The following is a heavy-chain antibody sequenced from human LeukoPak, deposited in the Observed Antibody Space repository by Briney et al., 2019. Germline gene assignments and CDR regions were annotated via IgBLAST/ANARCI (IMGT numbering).Heavy chain of an antibody. V-gene: IGHV3-20*04. Sequence: GGSLRLSCAASGFTFDDYGMSWVRQAPGKGLEWVSGINWNGGSTGYADSVKGRFTISRDNAKNSLYLQMNSLRAEDTALYYCAREGGAMADRYFDYWGQGTLVTVSS. CDR2: INWNGGST. CDR1: GFTFDDYG. D-gene: IGHD5-18*01. J-gene: IGHJ4*02. CDR3: AREGGAMADRYFDY.